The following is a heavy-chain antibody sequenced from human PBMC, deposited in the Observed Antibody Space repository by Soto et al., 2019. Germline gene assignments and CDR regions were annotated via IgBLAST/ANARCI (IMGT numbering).Heavy chain of an antibody. J-gene: IGHJ4*02. CDR1: GFTFSSYW. Sequence: EVQLVESGGGLVQPGGSLRLSCEASGFTFSSYWMHWVRQVPGKGLVWVSRLNGDGTTTNYADSVKGRFTISRDNAKNTVYLQMSSLRAEDTAVYYCARGHRLRFLEWDFDYWGQGTLVTVSS. CDR2: LNGDGTTT. D-gene: IGHD3-3*01. CDR3: ARGHRLRFLEWDFDY. V-gene: IGHV3-74*01.